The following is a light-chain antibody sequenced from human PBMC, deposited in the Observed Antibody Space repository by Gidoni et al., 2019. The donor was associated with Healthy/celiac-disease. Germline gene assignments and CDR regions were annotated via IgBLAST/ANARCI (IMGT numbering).Light chain of an antibody. J-gene: IGLJ1*01. CDR2: SNN. CDR3: AAWDDSLNGRYV. Sequence: QSVLTQPPSASGTPGQRVTISCSGSSSNIGSNTVNWYQQLPGTAPKLLIYSNNQRPSGGPDRFSGSKSGTSASRASSGLQAEDEADYYGAAWDDSLNGRYVFGTGTKVTVL. V-gene: IGLV1-44*01. CDR1: SSNIGSNT.